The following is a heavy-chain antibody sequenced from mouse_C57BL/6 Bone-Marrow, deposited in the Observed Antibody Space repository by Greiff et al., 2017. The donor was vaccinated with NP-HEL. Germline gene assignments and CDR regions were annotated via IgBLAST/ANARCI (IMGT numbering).Heavy chain of an antibody. V-gene: IGHV5-4*01. CDR3: ARGYGNPYAMDY. CDR1: GFTFSSYA. D-gene: IGHD2-1*01. CDR2: ISAGGSYT. J-gene: IGHJ4*01. Sequence: EVLLVESGGGLVKPGGSLKLSCAASGFTFSSYAMSWVRQTPGQRLEWVATISAGGSYTYYPDNVKGRFTIARDNAKNNMYLHMSHLKSEDTAMYYCARGYGNPYAMDYWGQGTSVTVSS.